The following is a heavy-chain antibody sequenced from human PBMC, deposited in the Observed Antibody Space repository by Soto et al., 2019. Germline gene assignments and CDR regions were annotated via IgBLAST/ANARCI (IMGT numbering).Heavy chain of an antibody. J-gene: IGHJ6*02. Sequence: EVQLVESGGGLVQPGGSLRLSCAASGFTFSNFWMTWVRQAPGKGLEWVATIKQDGSEKHYVDSVKGRFSISRDNAKNSLDLQMNNLRVEDTAVYYCARYSPEMAGTYYHYGMDVWGRGTTITVSS. V-gene: IGHV3-7*01. CDR1: GFTFSNFW. D-gene: IGHD1-1*01. CDR2: IKQDGSEK. CDR3: ARYSPEMAGTYYHYGMDV.